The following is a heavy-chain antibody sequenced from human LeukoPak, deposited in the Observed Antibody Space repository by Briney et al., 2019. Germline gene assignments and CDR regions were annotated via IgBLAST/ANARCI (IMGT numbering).Heavy chain of an antibody. CDR3: ARDGSGSADVDFDY. D-gene: IGHD3-10*01. J-gene: IGHJ4*02. CDR2: ISSSSSTI. V-gene: IGHV3-48*04. Sequence: GGSLRLSCVVSGFNFSTYRMNWVRQAPGKGLEWVSYISSSSSTIYYADSVKGRFTISRDNAKNSLYLQMNSLRAEDTAVYYCARDGSGSADVDFDYWGQGTLVTVSS. CDR1: GFNFSTYR.